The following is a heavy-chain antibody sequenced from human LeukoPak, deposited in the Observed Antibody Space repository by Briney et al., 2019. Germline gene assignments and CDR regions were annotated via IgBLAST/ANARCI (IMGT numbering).Heavy chain of an antibody. Sequence: PGGSLRLSCAASGFTFGKYAMNWVRQAPGERLEWLSSITGDALHTYYADSVKGRSTISRDNSKNTLYLQMNSLRAEDTAVYYCAKGEKGYGVDVWGKGTTVTVSS. CDR3: AKGEKGYGVDV. CDR2: ITGDALHT. CDR1: GFTFGKYA. J-gene: IGHJ6*04. V-gene: IGHV3-23*01.